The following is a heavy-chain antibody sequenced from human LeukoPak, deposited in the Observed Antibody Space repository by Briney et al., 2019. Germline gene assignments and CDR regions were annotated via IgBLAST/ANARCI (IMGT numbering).Heavy chain of an antibody. CDR1: GYTFTSYY. V-gene: IGHV1-69*13. CDR3: ARGRGAAARPGVDY. Sequence: SVKVSCKASGYTFTSYYMHWVRQAPGQGLEWMGGIIPIFGTANYAQKFQGRVTITADESTSTAYMELSSLRSKDTAVYYCARGRGAAARPGVDYWGQGTLVTVSS. D-gene: IGHD6-6*01. J-gene: IGHJ4*02. CDR2: IIPIFGTA.